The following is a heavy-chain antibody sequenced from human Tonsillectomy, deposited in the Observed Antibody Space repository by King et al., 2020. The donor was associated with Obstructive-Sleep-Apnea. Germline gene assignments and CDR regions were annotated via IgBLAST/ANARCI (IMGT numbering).Heavy chain of an antibody. V-gene: IGHV3-66*01. CDR3: ARSLSSKWYAFDY. Sequence: VQLVESGGGLVQPGEFLRLSVAASGITVRSNYINWVRQAPGKGLELVSVIYSVGSTNYADSVKDRFTVSRYNSKNTLYLQMNNLTVEYTAVYYCARSLSSKWYAFDYWGQGTLVTVSS. J-gene: IGHJ4*02. D-gene: IGHD2-2*01. CDR2: IYSVGST. CDR1: GITVRSNY.